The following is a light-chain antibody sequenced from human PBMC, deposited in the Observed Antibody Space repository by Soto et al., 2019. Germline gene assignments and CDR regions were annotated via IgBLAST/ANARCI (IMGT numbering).Light chain of an antibody. V-gene: IGKV3-20*01. CDR1: QSISSSY. Sequence: DIVLTQSPGTLSLSPGERATLSCRASQSISSSYLAWYQQKPGQAPRLLIHGVSTRATGIPDRFSGSGSGTDFTLTISRLEPGDFAVYYCQQYVTSPYMFGQGTKLEIK. CDR2: GVS. CDR3: QQYVTSPYM. J-gene: IGKJ2*01.